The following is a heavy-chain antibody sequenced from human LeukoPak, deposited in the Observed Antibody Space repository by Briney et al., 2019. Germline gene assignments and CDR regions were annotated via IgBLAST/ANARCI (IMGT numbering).Heavy chain of an antibody. Sequence: ASVTVSCKTSGYTFTNYTIHWVRQAPGQRLEWMGWIHGGNGNIKYSQNFQDRVTFTRDTSASTAYMELRSLISEDTAVYYCARYYGSGGLDYWGQGTLVTVSS. J-gene: IGHJ4*02. CDR2: IHGGNGNI. CDR1: GYTFTNYT. CDR3: ARYYGSGGLDY. D-gene: IGHD3-10*01. V-gene: IGHV1-3*01.